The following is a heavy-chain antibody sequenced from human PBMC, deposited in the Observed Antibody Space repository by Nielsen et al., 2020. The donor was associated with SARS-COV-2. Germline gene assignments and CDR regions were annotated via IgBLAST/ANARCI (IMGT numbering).Heavy chain of an antibody. CDR1: GGSISSGGYY. V-gene: IGHV4-31*03. CDR3: ARGPGGPFVSV. D-gene: IGHD2-15*01. CDR2: IYYSGNT. Sequence: SETLSLTCTVSGGSISSGGYYWNWIRQHPGKGLEWIGYIYYSGNTYYNPSLKSRVTISVDTSKNQFSLKLRSVTAADTAVYYCARGPGGPFVSVWGQGTTVTVSS. J-gene: IGHJ6*02.